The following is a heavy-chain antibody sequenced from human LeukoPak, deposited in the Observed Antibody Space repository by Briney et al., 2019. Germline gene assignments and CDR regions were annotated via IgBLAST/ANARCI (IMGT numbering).Heavy chain of an antibody. V-gene: IGHV1-3*01. CDR1: GYTFTSYA. Sequence: ASVKVSCKASGYTFTSYAMHWVRQAPGQRLEWMGWINAGNGNTKYSQKFQGRVTITRDTSASTAYMELSSLRSEDTAVYYCARDRSGLLWFGELPDYWGQGTLVTVSS. CDR2: INAGNGNT. J-gene: IGHJ4*02. CDR3: ARDRSGLLWFGELPDY. D-gene: IGHD3-10*01.